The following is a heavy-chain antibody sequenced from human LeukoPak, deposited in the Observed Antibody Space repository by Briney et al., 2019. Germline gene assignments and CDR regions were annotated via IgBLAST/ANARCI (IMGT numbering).Heavy chain of an antibody. J-gene: IGHJ5*02. V-gene: IGHV1-18*01. CDR2: ISAYNGNT. D-gene: IGHD2-2*01. CDR1: GYTFTSYG. Sequence: KPGASVKVSCKASGYTFTSYGISWVRQAPGQGLEWMGWISAYNGNTNYAQKLQGRVTMTTDTSTSTAYMELRSLRSDDTAVYYCARGGFRSIDETMPDNWFDPWGQGTLVTVSS. CDR3: ARGGFRSIDETMPDNWFDP.